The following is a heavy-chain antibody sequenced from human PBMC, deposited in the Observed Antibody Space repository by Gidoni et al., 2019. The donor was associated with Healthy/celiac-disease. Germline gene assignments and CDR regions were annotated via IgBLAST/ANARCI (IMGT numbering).Heavy chain of an antibody. CDR1: GFTFSSYA. V-gene: IGHV3-23*01. Sequence: EVQLLESGGGVVQPGGSLRLSCAASGFTFSSYAMSWVRQAPGKGLEWVSAISGSGGSTYYADSVKGRFTISRDNSKNTLYLQMNSLRAEDTAVYYCAKDRGSGGGFDYWGQGTLVTVSS. J-gene: IGHJ4*02. D-gene: IGHD6-19*01. CDR3: AKDRGSGGGFDY. CDR2: ISGSGGST.